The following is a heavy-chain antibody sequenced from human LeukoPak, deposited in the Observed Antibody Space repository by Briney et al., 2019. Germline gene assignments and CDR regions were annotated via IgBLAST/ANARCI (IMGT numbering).Heavy chain of an antibody. CDR3: ASFYCSGGSCYQYFSYYYMDV. CDR1: GFNFSLYS. V-gene: IGHV3-48*01. CDR2: ISRHYI. D-gene: IGHD2-15*01. J-gene: IGHJ6*03. Sequence: PGGSLRLPCAASGFNFSLYSMNWVRQAPGKGLEWVSYISRHYIKYAESVKGRFTISRDNAKNSLYLQMNSLRAEDTAVYYCASFYCSGGSCYQYFSYYYMDVWGKGTTVTISS.